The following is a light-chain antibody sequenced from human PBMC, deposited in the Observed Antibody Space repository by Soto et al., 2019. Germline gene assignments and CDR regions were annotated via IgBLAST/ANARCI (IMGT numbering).Light chain of an antibody. V-gene: IGKV1-8*01. CDR2: AAS. J-gene: IGKJ5*01. CDR1: QGISSY. CDR3: QQYYSYPIT. Sequence: AVRMTQSPSSLSASTGDRVTISCRASQGISSYLAWYQQKPGNAPKLLIYAASTLQSGVPSRFSGSGSGTDFTLTISCLQSEDFATYYCQQYYSYPITFGQGTRLEI.